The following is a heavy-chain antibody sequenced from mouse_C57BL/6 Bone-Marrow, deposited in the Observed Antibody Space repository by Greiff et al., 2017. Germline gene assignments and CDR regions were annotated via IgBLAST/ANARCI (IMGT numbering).Heavy chain of an antibody. J-gene: IGHJ4*01. Sequence: DVHLVESGEGLVKPGGSLKLSCAASGFTFSSYAMSWVRQTPEKRLEWVAYISRGGDYIYYADTVKGRFTISRDNARNTLYLQRSSMKSEDTAMYYCTRARFYYSNYNYAMDYWGQGTSVTVSS. V-gene: IGHV5-9-1*02. D-gene: IGHD2-5*01. CDR1: GFTFSSYA. CDR2: ISRGGDYI. CDR3: TRARFYYSNYNYAMDY.